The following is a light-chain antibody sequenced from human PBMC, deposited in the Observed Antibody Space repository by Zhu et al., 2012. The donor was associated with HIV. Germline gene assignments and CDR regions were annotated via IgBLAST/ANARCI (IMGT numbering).Light chain of an antibody. CDR1: QSVASDY. Sequence: EIVLTRSPATLSLSPGEIATLSCGASQSVASDYIAWYQHKPGQAPRLLVHDAFIRATGIPDRFSGSGSGTDFTPTIRRLEPEDSAVYYCQQYGSLTATFGQGTRVEIK. V-gene: IGKV3D-20*01. CDR2: DAF. CDR3: QQYGSLTAT. J-gene: IGKJ1*01.